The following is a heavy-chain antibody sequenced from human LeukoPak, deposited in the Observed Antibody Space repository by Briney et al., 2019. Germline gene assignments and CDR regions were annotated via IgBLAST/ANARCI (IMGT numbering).Heavy chain of an antibody. D-gene: IGHD2-21*01. CDR1: GGSISDRSHY. CDR3: ARVLKGTFAYFDY. V-gene: IGHV4-39*07. Sequence: PSETLSLTCTVSGGSISDRSHYWGWIRQPPGKGLEWIGFIYYSGNTYYNPSLKSRVTMSVDTSKNQFSLGVRSVTAADTAVYYCARVLKGTFAYFDYWGQGTLVTVSS. CDR2: IYYSGNT. J-gene: IGHJ4*02.